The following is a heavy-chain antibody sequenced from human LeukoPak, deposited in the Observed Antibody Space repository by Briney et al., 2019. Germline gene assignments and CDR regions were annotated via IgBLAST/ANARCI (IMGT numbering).Heavy chain of an antibody. V-gene: IGHV3-11*05. CDR2: ISSSSSYT. CDR3: ARVVVRGVITLPFDY. Sequence: GGSLRLSCAASGFTFSDYYMSWIRQAPGKGLEWVSYISSSSSYTNYADSVKSRFTISRDNAKNSLYLQMNSLRAEDTAVYYCARVVVRGVITLPFDYWGQGTLVTVSS. J-gene: IGHJ4*02. D-gene: IGHD3-10*01. CDR1: GFTFSDYY.